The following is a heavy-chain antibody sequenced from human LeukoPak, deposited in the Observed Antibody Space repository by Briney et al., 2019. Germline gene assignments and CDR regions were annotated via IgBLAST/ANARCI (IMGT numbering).Heavy chain of an antibody. V-gene: IGHV3-53*01. CDR2: ISIPGSI. CDR1: GFTVSSNY. CDR3: AKDRGGTTN. Sequence: GGSLRLSCAASGFTVSSNYMTWVRQAPGKGLEWVSVISIPGSITYADSVKGRFTTSRDNSKNTLYLQMNSLRADDTAVYYCAKDRGGTTNWGQGTLVTVSS. J-gene: IGHJ4*02. D-gene: IGHD1-7*01.